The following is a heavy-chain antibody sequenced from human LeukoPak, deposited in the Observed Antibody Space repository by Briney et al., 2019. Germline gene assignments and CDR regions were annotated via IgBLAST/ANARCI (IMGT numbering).Heavy chain of an antibody. D-gene: IGHD3-10*01. J-gene: IGHJ4*02. CDR2: IYYSGST. Sequence: PSETLSLTCTVSGGSISSYYWSWIRQPPGKGLEWIGYIYYSGSTNYNPSLKSRVTISVDTSKNQFSLKLSSVTAADTAVYYCARTPLGGSGSPLGDYWGQGTLVTVSS. CDR1: GGSISSYY. CDR3: ARTPLGGSGSPLGDY. V-gene: IGHV4-59*08.